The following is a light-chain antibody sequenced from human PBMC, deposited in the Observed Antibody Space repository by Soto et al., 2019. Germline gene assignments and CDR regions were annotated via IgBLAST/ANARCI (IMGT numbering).Light chain of an antibody. J-gene: IGKJ1*01. Sequence: DIVLTQTPLSSPVTLGQPASISCRSSQSLVHSDGHTYWSWLQKRPGQPPRLLIYQISNRFSGVPDRFSGSEAGTDFTLKISRVEAEDVGVYYCMQCTHFPRTFGQGTKVEIK. V-gene: IGKV2-24*01. CDR3: MQCTHFPRT. CDR2: QIS. CDR1: QSLVHSDGHTY.